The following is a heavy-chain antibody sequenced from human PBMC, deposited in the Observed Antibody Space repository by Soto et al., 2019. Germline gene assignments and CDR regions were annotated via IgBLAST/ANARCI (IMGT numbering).Heavy chain of an antibody. CDR3: ARDRLAAAGGGRRWFDP. J-gene: IGHJ5*02. D-gene: IGHD6-13*01. CDR1: GGSISSYY. Sequence: QVQLQESGPGLVKPSETLSLTCTVSGGSISSYYWSWIRQPPGKGLEWIGYIYFSGSTNYNPSLKSRVTISVDTSKNQFSLKLSSVTAADTAVYYCARDRLAAAGGGRRWFDPWGQGTLVTVSS. V-gene: IGHV4-59*01. CDR2: IYFSGST.